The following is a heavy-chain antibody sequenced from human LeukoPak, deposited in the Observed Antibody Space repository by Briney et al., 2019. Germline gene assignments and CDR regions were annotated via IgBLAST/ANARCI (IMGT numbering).Heavy chain of an antibody. D-gene: IGHD6-13*01. Sequence: ASVKVSCKASGYTFTSYGISWVRQAPGQGLEWMGWISAYNGNTNYAQKLQGRVTMTTDTSTSTAYMELRSLRSDDTAVYYCAKVEGGSSWYELENWFDPWGQGNLVTVSS. CDR2: ISAYNGNT. V-gene: IGHV1-18*01. CDR3: AKVEGGSSWYELENWFDP. CDR1: GYTFTSYG. J-gene: IGHJ5*02.